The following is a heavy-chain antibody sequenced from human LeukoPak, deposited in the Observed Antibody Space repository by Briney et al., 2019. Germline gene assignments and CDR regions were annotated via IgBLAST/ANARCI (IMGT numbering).Heavy chain of an antibody. CDR2: ISGSGGST. V-gene: IGHV3-23*01. CDR1: GFTFSSYA. Sequence: SGGSLRLSCAASGFTFSSYAMSWVRQAPGKGLEWVPAISGSGGSTYYADSVKGRFTISRDNSKNTLYLQMNSLRAEDTAVYYCAKLGAGRYSYEGYFDYWGQGTLVTVSS. CDR3: AKLGAGRYSYEGYFDY. D-gene: IGHD5-18*01. J-gene: IGHJ4*02.